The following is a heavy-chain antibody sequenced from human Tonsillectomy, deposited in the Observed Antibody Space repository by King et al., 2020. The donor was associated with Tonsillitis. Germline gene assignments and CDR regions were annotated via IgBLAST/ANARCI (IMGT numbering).Heavy chain of an antibody. CDR3: ARGYCSSTSCSYFDS. CDR2: IIPIFDTA. CDR1: GGTFSSYA. D-gene: IGHD2-2*01. Sequence: GQLVQSGAEVKKPGSSVKVSCKASGGTFSSYAISWVRQAPGQGLEWMGGIIPIFDTANYAQTFQGRVTITADESTTTAYMELSSLRSEDTAVYYCARGYCSSTSCSYFDSWGQGTLVTVSS. J-gene: IGHJ4*02. V-gene: IGHV1-69*01.